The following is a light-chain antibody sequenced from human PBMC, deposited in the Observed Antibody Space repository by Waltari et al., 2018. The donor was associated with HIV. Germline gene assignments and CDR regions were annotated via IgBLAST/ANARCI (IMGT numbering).Light chain of an antibody. CDR3: QAWYHGDDPIF. V-gene: IGLV3-21*03. CDR2: HDN. J-gene: IGLJ2*01. Sequence: SYVLTQPPSVSVAPGKTATITCGGDNIGTKSVQWYRKRPGQAPVLVVYHDNNRPSGFPERFSVSSAGDTATRTISRVEAGDEADYYCQAWYHGDDPIFFGGGTQLTVL. CDR1: NIGTKS.